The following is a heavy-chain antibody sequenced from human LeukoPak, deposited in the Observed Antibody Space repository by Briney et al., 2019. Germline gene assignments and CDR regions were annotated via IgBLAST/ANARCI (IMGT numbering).Heavy chain of an antibody. CDR2: IYYSGST. CDR3: ARGGIVVAGTFDH. CDR1: GGSISSSSDY. D-gene: IGHD6-19*01. V-gene: IGHV4-61*01. J-gene: IGHJ4*02. Sequence: SETLSLTCTVSGGSISSSSDYWNWIRQPPGNGLEWIGYIYYSGSTNYNPSLKSRVTISVDTSKNQFSLKLSSVTAADTAVYYCARGGIVVAGTFDHWGQGTLVTVSS.